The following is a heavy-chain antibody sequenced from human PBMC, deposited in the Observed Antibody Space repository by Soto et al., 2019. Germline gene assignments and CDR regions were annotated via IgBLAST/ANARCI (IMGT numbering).Heavy chain of an antibody. D-gene: IGHD1-26*01. CDR1: GFTFSSYA. CDR2: ISYDGSNK. J-gene: IGHJ4*02. CDR3: VREKPIVVLDY. Sequence: QVQLVESGGGVVQPGRSLRLSCAASGFTFSSYAMHWVRQAPGKGLEWVAVISYDGSNKYYADSVKGRFTISRDNSKNTLYLQMNSLRAEDTAVYYCVREKPIVVLDYWGQGTLVTVSS. V-gene: IGHV3-30-3*01.